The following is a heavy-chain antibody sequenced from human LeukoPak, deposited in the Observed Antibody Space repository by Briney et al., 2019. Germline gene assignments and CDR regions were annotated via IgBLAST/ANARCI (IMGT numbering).Heavy chain of an antibody. CDR1: GLTFSSYG. V-gene: IGHV3-23*01. J-gene: IGHJ6*03. CDR3: ARRVDGSGRYRGYYYYYMDV. Sequence: GGSLRLSCAASGLTFSSYGMSWVRQAPGRGLEWVSAISTTGGTTYYADSVRGRFTISRDNSRNTLYLQMNSLRAEDTALYYCARRVDGSGRYRGYYYYYMDVWGKGTTVTISS. D-gene: IGHD3-10*01. CDR2: ISTTGGTT.